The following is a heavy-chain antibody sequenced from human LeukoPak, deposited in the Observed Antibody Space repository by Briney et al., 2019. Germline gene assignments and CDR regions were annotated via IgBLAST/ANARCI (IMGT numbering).Heavy chain of an antibody. CDR1: GFTSDDHA. Sequence: GGSLRLSCAVSGFTSDDHAMHWVRQASGKGLEWVAGIMWRSGSTGYGDSVKGRFTISRDNAKKSLYLQMNGLRVEDTAFYYCTKDLTPGGVDVWGQGTTVTVSS. CDR2: IMWRSGST. CDR3: TKDLTPGGVDV. J-gene: IGHJ6*02. V-gene: IGHV3-9*02.